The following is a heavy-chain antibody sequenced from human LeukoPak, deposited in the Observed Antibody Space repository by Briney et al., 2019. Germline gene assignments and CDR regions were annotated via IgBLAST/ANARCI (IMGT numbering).Heavy chain of an antibody. V-gene: IGHV3-69-1*02. D-gene: IGHD6-13*01. J-gene: IGHJ4*02. CDR3: AKGGTSSSWYYFDY. CDR2: ISRRGVI. Sequence: PGGSLRLSCAASGPAFFTHNFHWVRQAPGKGLEWVAFISRRGVIHYADSVKGRFTISRDNAQNSLFLQMNSLRVEDTALYYCAKGGTSSSWYYFDYWGQGTLVTVSS. CDR1: GPAFFTHN.